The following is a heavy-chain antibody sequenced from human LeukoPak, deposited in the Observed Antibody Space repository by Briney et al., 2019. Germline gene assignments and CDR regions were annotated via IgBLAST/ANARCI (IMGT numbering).Heavy chain of an antibody. J-gene: IGHJ4*02. CDR3: ARGTDSSSWHGWRVYFDS. V-gene: IGHV3-23*01. CDR2: ISGSGGST. D-gene: IGHD6-13*01. CDR1: GFTFSSYA. Sequence: PGGSLRLSCAASGFTFSSYAMSWVRQAPGKGLEWVSAISGSGGSTYYADSVKGRFTISRDNSKNTLYLQMNSLRAEDTAVYYCARGTDSSSWHGWRVYFDSWGQGTLVTVSS.